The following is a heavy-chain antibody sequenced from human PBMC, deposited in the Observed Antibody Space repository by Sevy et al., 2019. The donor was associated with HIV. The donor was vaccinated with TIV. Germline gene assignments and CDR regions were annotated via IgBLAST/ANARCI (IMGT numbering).Heavy chain of an antibody. CDR2: IYHSGST. CDR3: AGVKGEYSDSDDFSMYYFDY. V-gene: IGHV4-4*02. D-gene: IGHD3-22*01. CDR1: GGSISSDNF. Sequence: SETLSLTCAVSGGSISSDNFWSWVRQPPGKGLEWIGDIYHSGSTNYNPSLGSRVTMSVDKSKDQFSLRLTSVTAADTAVYFCAGVKGEYSDSDDFSMYYFDYWGQGALVTVSS. J-gene: IGHJ4*02.